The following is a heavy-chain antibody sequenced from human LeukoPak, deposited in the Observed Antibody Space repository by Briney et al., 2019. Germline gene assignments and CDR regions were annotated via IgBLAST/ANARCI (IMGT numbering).Heavy chain of an antibody. D-gene: IGHD2-21*01. Sequence: GGSLSLSCAVSGFNLDEYTTHWVRQTRAKGLEWDSLINARDLTHYAASMMGTFTVSRDNSNNSLCLQMNRLRTEHTAFYHCAKEIHCGRPTRLFFGSWGQGTLVPVS. CDR1: GFNLDEYT. V-gene: IGHV3-43*01. CDR3: AKEIHCGRPTRLFFGS. J-gene: IGHJ4*02. CDR2: INARDLT.